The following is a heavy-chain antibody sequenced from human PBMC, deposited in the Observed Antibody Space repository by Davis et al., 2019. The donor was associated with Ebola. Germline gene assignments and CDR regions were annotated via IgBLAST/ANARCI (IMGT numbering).Heavy chain of an antibody. V-gene: IGHV4-39*01. J-gene: IGHJ4*02. CDR3: AGPTYGDSAGHYFDY. CDR2: IYYSGTT. D-gene: IGHD4-17*01. Sequence: PSETLSLTCTVSGGSISSTSYYWGWIRQPPGKGLEWIGSIYYSGTTYYKPSLKSRVTISVDTSKNQFSLKLSSVTAADTAVYYCAGPTYGDSAGHYFDYWGQGTLVTVSS. CDR1: GGSISSTSYY.